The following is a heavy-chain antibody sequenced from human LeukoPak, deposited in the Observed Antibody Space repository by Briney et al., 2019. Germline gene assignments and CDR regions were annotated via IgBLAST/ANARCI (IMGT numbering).Heavy chain of an antibody. CDR2: IYYSGST. Sequence: SETLSLTCTVSGGSISSSSYYWGWIRQPPGKGLEWIGSIYYSGSTYYNPSLKSRVTISVDTSKNQFSLKLSSVTAADTAVYYCARVGSTLFAFDIWGQGTMVTVSS. D-gene: IGHD6-13*01. V-gene: IGHV4-39*07. CDR1: GGSISSSSYY. J-gene: IGHJ3*02. CDR3: ARVGSTLFAFDI.